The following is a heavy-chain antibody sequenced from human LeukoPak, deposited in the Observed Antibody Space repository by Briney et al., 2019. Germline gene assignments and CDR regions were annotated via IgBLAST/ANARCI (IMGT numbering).Heavy chain of an antibody. D-gene: IGHD3-3*01. V-gene: IGHV1-18*01. Sequence: ASVKVSCKASGYTFTSYGISWVRQAPGQGLEWMGWISAYNGNTNYAQKLQGRVTMTTDTSTSTAYMELSSLRSEDTAVYYCARRPHHDFWSGYYSTGAFDIWGQGTMVTVSS. J-gene: IGHJ3*02. CDR2: ISAYNGNT. CDR3: ARRPHHDFWSGYYSTGAFDI. CDR1: GYTFTSYG.